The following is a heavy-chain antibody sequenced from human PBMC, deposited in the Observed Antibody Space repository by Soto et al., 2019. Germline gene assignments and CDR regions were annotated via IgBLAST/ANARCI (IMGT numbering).Heavy chain of an antibody. CDR1: GYTSTGYY. CDR2: INPNSGGT. Sequence: ASVKVSCKASGYTSTGYYMHWVRQAPGQGLEWMGWINPNSGGTNYAQKFQGRVTMTRDTSISTAYMELSRLRSDDTAVYYCARRGSGWYYFDYWGQGTLVTVSS. D-gene: IGHD6-19*01. V-gene: IGHV1-2*02. J-gene: IGHJ4*02. CDR3: ARRGSGWYYFDY.